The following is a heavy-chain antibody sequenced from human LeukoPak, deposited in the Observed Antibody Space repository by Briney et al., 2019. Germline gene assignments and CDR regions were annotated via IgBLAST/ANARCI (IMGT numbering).Heavy chain of an antibody. CDR3: ARGGTTVTYNWFDP. CDR1: GGSFSDYF. V-gene: IGHV4-34*01. Sequence: SETLSLTCAVYGGSFSDYFWTWIRQPPGKGLEWIGEVIHTGRTNYNPSLKSQVSISIDTSSHQFSLKLHSVTAADTAVYYCARGGTTVTYNWFDPWGQGTLVTVSS. D-gene: IGHD4-17*01. CDR2: VIHTGRT. J-gene: IGHJ5*02.